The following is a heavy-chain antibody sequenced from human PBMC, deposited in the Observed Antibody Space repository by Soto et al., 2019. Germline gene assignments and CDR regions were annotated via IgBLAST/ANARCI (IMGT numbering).Heavy chain of an antibody. J-gene: IGHJ4*02. Sequence: GGSLRLSCAATGFTFNNFAMNWVRQGPGKGLEWVSGISGGGDATRYADSVKGRFTISRDNAESMVYLDMYSLIPDDTAIYYCAKNIPSSSGFDYWGQGTPVTVSS. CDR1: GFTFNNFA. V-gene: IGHV3-23*01. D-gene: IGHD6-6*01. CDR2: ISGGGDAT. CDR3: AKNIPSSSGFDY.